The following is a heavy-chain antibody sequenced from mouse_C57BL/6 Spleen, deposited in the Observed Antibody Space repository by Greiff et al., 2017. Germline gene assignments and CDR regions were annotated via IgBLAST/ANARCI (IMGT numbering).Heavy chain of an antibody. V-gene: IGHV3-6*01. D-gene: IGHD1-1*01. CDR1: GYSITSGYY. Sequence: ESGPGLVKPSQSLSLTCSVTGYSITSGYYWNWIRQFPGNKLEWMGYISYDGSNNYNPSLKNRISITRDTSKNQFFLKLNSVTTEDTATDYCARDGYYGSSSFAYWGQGTLVTVSA. J-gene: IGHJ3*01. CDR3: ARDGYYGSSSFAY. CDR2: ISYDGSN.